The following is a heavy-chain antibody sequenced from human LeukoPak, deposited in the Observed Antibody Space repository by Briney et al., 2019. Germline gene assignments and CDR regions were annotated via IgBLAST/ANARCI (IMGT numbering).Heavy chain of an antibody. CDR1: GGSFRGYY. CDR3: ARGRTVTTFPAPYPQPSLDY. CDR2: INHSGST. Sequence: SATQTLTCTVYGGSFRGYYWSWIRQPPGKGLEWIGEINHSGSTNYNPSLKSRVTISVDTSKNQFSLKLSSVTAADTAVYYCARGRTVTTFPAPYPQPSLDYWGQGTLVTVSS. J-gene: IGHJ4*02. V-gene: IGHV4-34*01. D-gene: IGHD4-17*01.